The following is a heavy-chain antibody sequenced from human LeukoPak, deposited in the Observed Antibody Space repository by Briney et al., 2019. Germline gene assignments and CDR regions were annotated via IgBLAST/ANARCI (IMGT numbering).Heavy chain of an antibody. Sequence: GGSLRLSCVASGFTFTDYAMSWVRQAPGKGPEWVSGISGSGGSTFYADSVKGRFTISGDNSKNTLHLQMTSLRAEDTAVYYCAKREVQKYFQHWGQGTLVTVSS. V-gene: IGHV3-23*01. CDR3: AKREVQKYFQH. CDR1: GFTFTDYA. D-gene: IGHD1-1*01. CDR2: ISGSGGST. J-gene: IGHJ1*01.